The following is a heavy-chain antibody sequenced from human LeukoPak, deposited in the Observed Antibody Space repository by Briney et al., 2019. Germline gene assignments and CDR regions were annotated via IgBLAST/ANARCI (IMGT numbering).Heavy chain of an antibody. Sequence: GGSLRLSCAASGFTFSNYGMHWVRQAPGKGLEWVAVIWYDGSNKYYADSVKGRFTISRDNSRNTLYLQMSSLRAEDTAVYYCARGMSITMVRGVNTSPNWFDPWGQGTLVTVSS. CDR1: GFTFSNYG. D-gene: IGHD3-10*01. J-gene: IGHJ5*02. CDR3: ARGMSITMVRGVNTSPNWFDP. CDR2: IWYDGSNK. V-gene: IGHV3-33*01.